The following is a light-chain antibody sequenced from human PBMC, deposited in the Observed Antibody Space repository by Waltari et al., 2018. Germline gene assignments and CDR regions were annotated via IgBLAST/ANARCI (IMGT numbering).Light chain of an antibody. Sequence: DIQLTQSPSFLPASVRDRVTITCRARQGISNYLAWYQQKPGQAPKLLIYSASPLQSGVPSRFSGSGSGTEFSLTISSLQPEDFATYYCQQLNSYPLTFGGGTKVEIK. J-gene: IGKJ4*01. CDR3: QQLNSYPLT. CDR1: QGISNY. V-gene: IGKV1-9*01. CDR2: SAS.